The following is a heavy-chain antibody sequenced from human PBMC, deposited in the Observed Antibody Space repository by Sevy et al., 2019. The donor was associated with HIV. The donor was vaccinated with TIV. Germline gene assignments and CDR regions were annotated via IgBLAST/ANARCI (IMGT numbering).Heavy chain of an antibody. Sequence: GGSLRLSCAASGFSVSRNHINWVRQAPGKGQEWISVIYSDGTTQYADSAKGRFTISNDTSNNTVYLQVSSLRADDTAVYYCARRLSSAWYFDFWGQGTLVTVSS. CDR3: ARRLSSAWYFDF. J-gene: IGHJ4*02. V-gene: IGHV3-53*01. D-gene: IGHD6-19*01. CDR2: IYSDGTT. CDR1: GFSVSRNH.